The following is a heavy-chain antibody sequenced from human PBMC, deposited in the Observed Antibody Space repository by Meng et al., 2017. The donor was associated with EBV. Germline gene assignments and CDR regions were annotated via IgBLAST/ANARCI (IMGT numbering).Heavy chain of an antibody. D-gene: IGHD6-13*01. Sequence: QVLLVQSGAEVKKPGASVKVSCKASGYTFTNYYMHWVRQAPGQGLEWMGIINPSGGSTSYAQKFQGRVTMTRDTSTSTVYMELSSLRSEDTAVYYCARNGIAAWGWFDPWGQGTLVTVSS. CDR2: INPSGGST. J-gene: IGHJ5*02. V-gene: IGHV1-46*01. CDR3: ARNGIAAWGWFDP. CDR1: GYTFTNYY.